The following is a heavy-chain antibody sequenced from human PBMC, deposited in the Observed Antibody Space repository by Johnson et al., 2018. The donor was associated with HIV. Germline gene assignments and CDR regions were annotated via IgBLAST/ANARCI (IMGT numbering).Heavy chain of an antibody. CDR2: ISWNSGTI. V-gene: IGHV3-9*01. CDR3: ARGEQWLVPDSEDAFDI. CDR1: GFSFDDYA. Sequence: VQLVESGGGLVQPGRSLRLSCAASGFSFDDYAMHWVRQAPGKGLEWVSGISWNSGTIDYEDSVKGRFTISRDNAKNSLYLQMNSLRAEDTALYYCARGEQWLVPDSEDAFDIWGQGTMVTVSS. D-gene: IGHD6-19*01. J-gene: IGHJ3*02.